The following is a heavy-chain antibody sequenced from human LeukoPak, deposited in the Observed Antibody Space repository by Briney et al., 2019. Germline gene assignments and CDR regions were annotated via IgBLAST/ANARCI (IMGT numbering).Heavy chain of an antibody. CDR2: ISYDGSNK. V-gene: IGHV3-30*18. CDR3: AKAQLDCSSTSCYGVREWLVIDY. Sequence: GGSLRLSCAASGFTVSSNYMSWVRQAPGKGLEWVAVISYDGSNKYYADSVKGRFTISRDNSKNTLYLQMNSLRAEDTAVYYCAKAQLDCSSTSCYGVREWLVIDYWGQGTLVTVSS. D-gene: IGHD2-2*01. CDR1: GFTVSSNY. J-gene: IGHJ4*02.